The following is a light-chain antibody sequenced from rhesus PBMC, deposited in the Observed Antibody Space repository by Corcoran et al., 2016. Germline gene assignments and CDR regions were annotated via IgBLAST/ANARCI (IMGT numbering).Light chain of an antibody. CDR1: QGISNY. Sequence: DIQMTQSPSSLSVSVGDTVTITCRASQGISNYLAWYQQKLGKAPKPLIYYATNLESGVPSRFSGSGSGTDFTLTIRSLQPEDFAIYYCQQHNSYPPTFGQGTKVEIK. J-gene: IGKJ1*01. CDR3: QQHNSYPPT. CDR2: YAT. V-gene: IGKV1S14*01.